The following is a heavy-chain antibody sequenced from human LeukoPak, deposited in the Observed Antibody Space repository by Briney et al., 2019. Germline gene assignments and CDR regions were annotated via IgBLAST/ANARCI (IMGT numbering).Heavy chain of an antibody. J-gene: IGHJ3*02. CDR3: ARDSALGYYDSSGYYSSAFDI. D-gene: IGHD3-22*01. Sequence: PGGSLRLSCAASGFTFSSYWMHWVRQAPGKGLVWVSRINSDGSSTSYADSVKGRFTISRDNAKNTLYLQMNSLRAEDTAVYYCARDSALGYYDSSGYYSSAFDIWGQGTMVTVSS. CDR1: GFTFSSYW. CDR2: INSDGSST. V-gene: IGHV3-74*01.